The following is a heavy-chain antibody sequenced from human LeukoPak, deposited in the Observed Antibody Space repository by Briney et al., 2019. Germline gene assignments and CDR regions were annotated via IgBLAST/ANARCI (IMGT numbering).Heavy chain of an antibody. CDR1: GFTFSSYS. D-gene: IGHD3-22*01. CDR2: ISSSSSYI. CDR3: ARDRYYDSSDYYSTLDY. V-gene: IGHV3-21*01. J-gene: IGHJ4*02. Sequence: GGSLRLSCAASGFTFSSYSMTWVRQAPGKGLEWVSSISSSSSYIYYADSVKGRFTISRDNAKNSLYLQMNSLRAEDTAVYYCARDRYYDSSDYYSTLDYWGQGALVTVSS.